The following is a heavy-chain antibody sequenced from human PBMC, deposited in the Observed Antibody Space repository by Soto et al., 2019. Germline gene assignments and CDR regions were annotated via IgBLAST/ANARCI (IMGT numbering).Heavy chain of an antibody. Sequence: PSETLSLTCTVSGGSIISGGYYWIWIRQHPGKGLEWIGYIYYSGSTYYNPSLKSRVTISVDTSKNQFSLKLSSVTAADTAVYYCARDPRYCSGGSCYSWFDPWGQGTLVTGST. CDR3: ARDPRYCSGGSCYSWFDP. D-gene: IGHD2-15*01. V-gene: IGHV4-31*03. J-gene: IGHJ5*02. CDR1: GGSIISGGYY. CDR2: IYYSGST.